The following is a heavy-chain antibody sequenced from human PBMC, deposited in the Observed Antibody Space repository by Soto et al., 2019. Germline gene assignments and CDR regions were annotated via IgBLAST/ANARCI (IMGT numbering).Heavy chain of an antibody. V-gene: IGHV3-7*01. CDR2: IKQDGGER. CDR1: GFTFSNYW. Sequence: GGSLRLSCAASGFTFSNYWRSWVRQAPGKGLEWVANIKQDGGERYYVDSVKGRLTISRDNAKNSLYLQMNSLRAENTAVYYCARDRGRDILTGFHTRDDYPSFEYWGQGTLVTAPQ. D-gene: IGHD3-9*01. J-gene: IGHJ4*02. CDR3: ARDRGRDILTGFHTRDDYPSFEY.